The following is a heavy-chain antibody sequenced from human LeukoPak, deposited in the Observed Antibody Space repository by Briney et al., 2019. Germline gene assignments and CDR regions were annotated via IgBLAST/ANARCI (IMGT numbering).Heavy chain of an antibody. CDR1: GYTFTSYG. CDR3: ARGGYYYDSSGYLDY. CDR2: ISAYNGNT. V-gene: IGHV1-18*01. D-gene: IGHD3-22*01. J-gene: IGHJ4*02. Sequence: ASVKVSCKASGYTFTSYGISWVRQAPGQGLEWMGWISAYNGNTNYAQKLQGRVTMTTDTPTSTAFMELRSLRSDDTAVYYCARGGYYYDSSGYLDYWGQGTLVTVSS.